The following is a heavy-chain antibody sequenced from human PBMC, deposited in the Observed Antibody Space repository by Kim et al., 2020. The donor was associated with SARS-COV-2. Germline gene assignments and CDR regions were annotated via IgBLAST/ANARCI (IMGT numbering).Heavy chain of an antibody. CDR2: IYHSGST. J-gene: IGHJ6*02. CDR3: ARLAAAGTVWYYGMDV. D-gene: IGHD6-13*01. V-gene: IGHV4-4*02. CDR1: GGSISSSNW. Sequence: SETLSLTCAVSGGSISSSNWWSWVRQPPGKGLEWIGEIYHSGSTNYNPSLKSRVTISVDKSKNQFSLKLSSVTAADTAVYYCARLAAAGTVWYYGMDVWGQGTTVTVSS.